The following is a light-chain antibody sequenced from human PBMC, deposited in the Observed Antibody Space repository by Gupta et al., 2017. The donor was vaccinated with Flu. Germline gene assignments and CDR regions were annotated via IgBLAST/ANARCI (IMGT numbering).Light chain of an antibody. V-gene: IGLV2-8*01. CDR2: EVS. Sequence: SVTISCTGTSSDVGGYKYVSWYQQHPGKAPKVMIYEVSNRPSGVPDRFSGSKSGNTASLTVSGLQAEDEADYYCSSYAGNNNGVFGGGTKVNV. J-gene: IGLJ3*02. CDR3: SSYAGNNNGV. CDR1: SSDVGGYKY.